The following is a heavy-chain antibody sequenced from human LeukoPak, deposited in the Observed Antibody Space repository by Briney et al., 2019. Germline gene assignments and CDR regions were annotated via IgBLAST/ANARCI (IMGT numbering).Heavy chain of an antibody. CDR3: AIRFGRLEAGGTPFDS. Sequence: SETLSFTCTVSGGSISSYYWSWIRQPPGKGLEWIGYIYYSGSTNYNPSLKSRVTISVDTSKKQFSLKLTSVTAADTALYYCAIRFGRLEAGGTPFDSWGQGTLVTVSS. CDR2: IYYSGST. D-gene: IGHD6-13*01. CDR1: GGSISSYY. J-gene: IGHJ4*02. V-gene: IGHV4-59*12.